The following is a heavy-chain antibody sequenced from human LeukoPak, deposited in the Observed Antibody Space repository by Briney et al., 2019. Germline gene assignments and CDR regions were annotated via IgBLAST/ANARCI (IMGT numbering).Heavy chain of an antibody. J-gene: IGHJ4*02. V-gene: IGHV3-33*08. CDR3: ARGYSGSYYIALDY. CDR2: IWYDGSNK. Sequence: GGSLRLSCVASGFTFSSYGMHWVRQAPGKGLEWVAVIWYDGSNKYYADSVKGRFTISRDNSKNTLYLQMNSLRAEDTAVYYCARGYSGSYYIALDYWGQGTLVTVSS. D-gene: IGHD1-26*01. CDR1: GFTFSSYG.